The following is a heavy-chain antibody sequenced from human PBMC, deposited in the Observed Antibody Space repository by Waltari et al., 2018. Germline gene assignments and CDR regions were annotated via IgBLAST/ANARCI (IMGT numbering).Heavy chain of an antibody. Sequence: QVQLVQSGAEVKKPGASVKVSCKASGYTFTGYYMHWVRQAPGPGLEWMGRINPNSGGTNYAQKFQGRVTMTRDTSISTAYMELSRLRSDDTAVYYCARIEYSSSSAIDYWGQGTLVTVSS. D-gene: IGHD6-6*01. J-gene: IGHJ4*02. CDR1: GYTFTGYY. V-gene: IGHV1-2*06. CDR2: INPNSGGT. CDR3: ARIEYSSSSAIDY.